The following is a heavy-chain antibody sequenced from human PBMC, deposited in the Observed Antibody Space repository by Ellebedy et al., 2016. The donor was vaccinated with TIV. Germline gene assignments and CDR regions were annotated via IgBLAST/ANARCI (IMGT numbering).Heavy chain of an antibody. V-gene: IGHV4-4*02. CDR3: ARDVASTLMGRFFDL. CDR1: GGTVRSSVW. D-gene: IGHD2-21*01. CDR2: IHQDGTT. J-gene: IGHJ2*01. Sequence: MPSETLSLTCVVPGGTVRSSVWWGWVRQPPGKGLEWIGEIHQDGTTNYSPSLKSRVTVSLDKSKNHISLKLSSVTAADPAVYYCARDVASTLMGRFFDLWGRGTLVTVSS.